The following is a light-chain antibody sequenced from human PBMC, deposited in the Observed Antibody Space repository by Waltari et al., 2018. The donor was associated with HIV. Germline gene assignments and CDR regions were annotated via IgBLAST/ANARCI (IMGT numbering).Light chain of an antibody. V-gene: IGKV4-1*01. CDR1: QSVLYSSNNKNY. CDR3: QQYYSTLFT. CDR2: WAS. J-gene: IGKJ3*01. Sequence: DIVMTQSPDFLAVSLGERATINCKSSQSVLYSSNNKNYLAWYQQKPGQPPKLLIYWASTRESGVPDRFSGSGSGTDFTLTISSLQAEDVAVYYCQQYYSTLFTFGPGTKVDIK.